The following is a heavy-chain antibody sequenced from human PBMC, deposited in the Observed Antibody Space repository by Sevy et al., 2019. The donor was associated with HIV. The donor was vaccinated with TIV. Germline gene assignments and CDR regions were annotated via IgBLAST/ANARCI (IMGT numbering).Heavy chain of an antibody. D-gene: IGHD1-1*01. CDR2: IKSQIDGATT. V-gene: IGHV3-15*07. CDR3: TTDSPWRRSNRDAFDV. Sequence: GGCLRLSCAASGFTFFNAWMNWVRQAPGKGLEWVGRIKSQIDGATTYYAAPVEGRFTISRDDSRDTLYLQMNSLKAEDTAVYYCTTDSPWRRSNRDAFDVWGHGTLVTVSS. CDR1: GFTFFNAW. J-gene: IGHJ3*01.